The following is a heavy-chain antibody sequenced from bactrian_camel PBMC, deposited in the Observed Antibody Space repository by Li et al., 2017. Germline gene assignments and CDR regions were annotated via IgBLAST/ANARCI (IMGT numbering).Heavy chain of an antibody. CDR3: ATWWSVGF. CDR1: GFTFSSSD. J-gene: IGHJ6*01. D-gene: IGHD7*01. Sequence: VQLVESGGGSVDAGGSLRLSCAASGFTFSSSDMSWGRQIPGKGLEWVSGIDTGGGNTYYADSVKGRFTISRDNAKNTLYLQMNSLKTEDTAVYYCATWWSVGFWGQGTQVTVS. CDR2: IDTGGGNT. V-gene: IGHV3S40*01.